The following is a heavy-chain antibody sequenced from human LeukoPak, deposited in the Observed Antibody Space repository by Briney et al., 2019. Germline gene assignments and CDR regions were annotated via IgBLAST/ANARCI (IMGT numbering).Heavy chain of an antibody. CDR1: GFTFSIYA. Sequence: GGSLRLSCAASGFTFSIYAMSWVRQAPGKGLEWVSAISGSGGTTYYADSVKGRFTISRDNSKNTLYLQMNSLRAEDTAVYYCAKDHGWRAFGVVIPPDFDYWGQGTLVTVSS. CDR3: AKDHGWRAFGVVIPPDFDY. D-gene: IGHD3-3*01. J-gene: IGHJ4*02. CDR2: ISGSGGTT. V-gene: IGHV3-23*01.